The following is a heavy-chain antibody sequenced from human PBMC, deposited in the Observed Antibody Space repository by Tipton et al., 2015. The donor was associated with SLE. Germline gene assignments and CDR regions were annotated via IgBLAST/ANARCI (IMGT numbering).Heavy chain of an antibody. Sequence: TLSLTCTVSGDSVSSGSYYWSWIRQPPGKELDWIGYIYYSGSTNYNPSLKSRVTISVGTSKNQFSLKLSSVTAADTAVYYCARSWSYYYMDVWGKGTTVTVSS. V-gene: IGHV4-61*01. CDR2: IYYSGST. J-gene: IGHJ6*03. D-gene: IGHD6-13*01. CDR1: GDSVSSGSYY. CDR3: ARSWSYYYMDV.